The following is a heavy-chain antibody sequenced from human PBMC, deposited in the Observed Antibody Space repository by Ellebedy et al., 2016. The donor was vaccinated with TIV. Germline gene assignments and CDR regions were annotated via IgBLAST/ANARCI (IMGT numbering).Heavy chain of an antibody. V-gene: IGHV3-74*01. J-gene: IGHJ6*03. CDR1: GFTFSYYW. D-gene: IGHD1-26*01. CDR2: IHSDGSAT. CDR3: ARDWDSPGDYYMDV. Sequence: GGSLRLSXAASGFTFSYYWMHWVRQAPGKGLMWVSRIHSDGSATTYADSVKGRFTISRDNAKNTLYLQMNSLRAEDTAVYYCARDWDSPGDYYMDVWGKGTTVTVSS.